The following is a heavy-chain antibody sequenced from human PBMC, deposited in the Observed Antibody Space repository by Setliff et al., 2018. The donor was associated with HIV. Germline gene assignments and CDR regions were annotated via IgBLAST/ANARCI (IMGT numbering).Heavy chain of an antibody. CDR3: ARRFGRALPD. CDR2: IYHSGST. V-gene: IGHV4-4*02. D-gene: IGHD3-16*01. Sequence: KPSETLSLTCAVSGGSISSSNWWSWVRQPPGKGLEWIGEIYHSGSTKYNPSLKSRVTISADTSKNQFSLKLTSVTAADTAVYYCARRFGRALPDWGQGTLVTVSS. CDR1: GGSISSSNW. J-gene: IGHJ4*02.